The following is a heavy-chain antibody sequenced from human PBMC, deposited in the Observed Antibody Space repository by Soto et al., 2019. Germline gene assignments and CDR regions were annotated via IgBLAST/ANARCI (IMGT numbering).Heavy chain of an antibody. D-gene: IGHD2-21*02. V-gene: IGHV1-69*02. CDR3: VTNRGGDLYGMDV. J-gene: IGHJ6*02. CDR2: IIPILGIA. CDR1: GGTFSSYT. Sequence: QVQLVQSGAEVKKPGSSVKVSCKASGGTFSSYTISWVRQAPGQGLEWMGRIIPILGIANYAPKFQGRVTITAAKSTTTAYMELSSLRSEDPAVYYCVTNRGGDLYGMDVWGQGTTVTVSS.